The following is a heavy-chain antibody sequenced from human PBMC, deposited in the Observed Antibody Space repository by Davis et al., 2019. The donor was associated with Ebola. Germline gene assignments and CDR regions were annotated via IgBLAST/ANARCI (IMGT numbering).Heavy chain of an antibody. V-gene: IGHV5-51*01. J-gene: IGHJ4*02. D-gene: IGHD5-18*01. CDR3: ARGGYSYGFIALFDY. Sequence: GESLKISCQGSGYSFKNYWIGWVRQMPGKGLEWMGIIYPDDSDTHYGPSFQGQVTISADKSIRTAYLQWNSLQASDSAMYYCARGGYSYGFIALFDYWGQGTLVTVSS. CDR2: IYPDDSDT. CDR1: GYSFKNYW.